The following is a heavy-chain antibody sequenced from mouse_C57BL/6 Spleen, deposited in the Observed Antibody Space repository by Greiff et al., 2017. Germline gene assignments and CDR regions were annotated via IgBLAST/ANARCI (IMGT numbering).Heavy chain of an antibody. D-gene: IGHD1-1*01. CDR3: AIYYGSSYDYYAMDY. CDR1: GYAFSSSW. Sequence: QVQLQQSGPELVKPGASVKISCTASGYAFSSSWMNWVKQRPGKGLEWIGRFSPGDGDTNSNGKFKGKATLTADKSSSTAYMQLSSLPSEDSAVYFCAIYYGSSYDYYAMDYWGQGTSVTVSS. J-gene: IGHJ4*01. CDR2: FSPGDGDT. V-gene: IGHV1-82*01.